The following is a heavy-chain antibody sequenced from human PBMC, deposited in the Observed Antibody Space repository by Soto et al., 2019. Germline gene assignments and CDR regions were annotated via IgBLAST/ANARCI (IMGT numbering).Heavy chain of an antibody. D-gene: IGHD4-17*01. Sequence: GASVKVSCKASGYTFTGYYMHWVRRAPGQGLEWMGWINPNSGGTNYAQKFQGWVTMTRDTSISTAYMELSRLRSDDTAVYYCARADYGGYDAFDIWGQGTMVTVSS. CDR1: GYTFTGYY. V-gene: IGHV1-2*04. CDR2: INPNSGGT. CDR3: ARADYGGYDAFDI. J-gene: IGHJ3*02.